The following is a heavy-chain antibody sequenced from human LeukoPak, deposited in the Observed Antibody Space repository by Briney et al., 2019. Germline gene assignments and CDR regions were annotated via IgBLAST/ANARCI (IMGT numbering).Heavy chain of an antibody. J-gene: IGHJ4*02. D-gene: IGHD2-8*01. CDR2: IYYSGST. V-gene: IGHV4-59*12. Sequence: SETLSLTCTVSGGSISSYYWSWIRQPPGKGLEWIGYIYYSGSTNYNPSLKSRVTISVDTSKNQFSLKLSSVTAADTAVYYCARVMQDGPMVDYWGQGTLVTVSS. CDR1: GGSISSYY. CDR3: ARVMQDGPMVDY.